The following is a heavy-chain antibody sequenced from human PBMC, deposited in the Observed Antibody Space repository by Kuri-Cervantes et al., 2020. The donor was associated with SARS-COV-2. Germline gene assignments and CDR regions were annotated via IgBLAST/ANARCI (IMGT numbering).Heavy chain of an antibody. D-gene: IGHD1-26*01. CDR1: GGTFSSYA. J-gene: IGHJ4*02. Sequence: ASVKVSCKASGGTFSSYAISWVRQAPGQGLEWMGWINPNSGGPNYAQKFQGRVTMTRDTSISTAYMELSRLRSDDTAVYYCARDREDRVGATFDYWGQGTLVTVSS. CDR3: ARDREDRVGATFDY. V-gene: IGHV1-2*02. CDR2: INPNSGGP.